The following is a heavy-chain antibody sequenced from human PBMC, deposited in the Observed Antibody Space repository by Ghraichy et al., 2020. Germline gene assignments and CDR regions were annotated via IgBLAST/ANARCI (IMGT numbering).Heavy chain of an antibody. V-gene: IGHV3-21*01. CDR1: GFTFSSYS. Sequence: GGSLRLSCAASGFTFSSYSMNWVRQAPGKGLEWVSSISSSSSYIYYADSVKGRFTISRDNAKNSLYLQMNSLRAEDTAVYYCARAHRDAGGMDVWGQGTTVTVSS. J-gene: IGHJ6*02. CDR3: ARAHRDAGGMDV. CDR2: ISSSSSYI. D-gene: IGHD3-10*01.